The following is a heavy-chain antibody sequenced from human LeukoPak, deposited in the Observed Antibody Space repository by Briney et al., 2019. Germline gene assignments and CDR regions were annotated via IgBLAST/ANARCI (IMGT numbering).Heavy chain of an antibody. V-gene: IGHV1-2*02. CDR1: GYTFTGYY. CDR3: ARDKGSGSYWRSGNAFDI. CDR2: INPNSGGT. Sequence: ASVNVSCKASGYTFTGYYMHWVQQAPGQELDGMGCINPNSGGTNYAQKFQGRVTMTRDKSISTAYMELRRLRSDDTDVYYCARDKGSGSYWRSGNAFDIWGQGTMVTVSS. J-gene: IGHJ3*02. D-gene: IGHD1-26*01.